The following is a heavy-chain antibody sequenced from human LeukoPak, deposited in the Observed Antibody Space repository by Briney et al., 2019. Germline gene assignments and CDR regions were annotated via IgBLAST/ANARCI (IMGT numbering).Heavy chain of an antibody. D-gene: IGHD3-10*01. CDR1: GYTFTGYY. CDR2: INPNSGGT. J-gene: IGHJ6*03. Sequence: ASVKVSCKASGYTFTGYYMHWVRQAPGQGLEWMGWINPNSGGTNYAQKFQGRVTMTRDTSISTAYMELSRLRSDDTAVYYCASAGGYYYGSGSYPPYYYYYMDVWGKGTTVTIS. V-gene: IGHV1-2*02. CDR3: ASAGGYYYGSGSYPPYYYYYMDV.